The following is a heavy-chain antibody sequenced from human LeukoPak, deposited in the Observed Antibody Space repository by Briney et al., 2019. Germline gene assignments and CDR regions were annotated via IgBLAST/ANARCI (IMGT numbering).Heavy chain of an antibody. CDR2: IIPILGIA. V-gene: IGHV1-69*04. Sequence: SVKVSCKASGGTFSSYAISWVRQAPGQGLEWMGRIIPILGIANYAQKFQGRVTITADKSTSTAYMELSSLRSEDTAVYYCARGGGRIIREDYWGQGTLVTVSS. J-gene: IGHJ4*02. CDR3: ARGGGRIIREDY. CDR1: GGTFSSYA. D-gene: IGHD3-10*01.